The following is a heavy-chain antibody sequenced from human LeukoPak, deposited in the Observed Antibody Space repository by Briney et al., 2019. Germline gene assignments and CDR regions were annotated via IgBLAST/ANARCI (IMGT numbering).Heavy chain of an antibody. CDR3: AKPTRHFPAFDI. Sequence: GGSLRLSCGASGFTFGSYAMTWVRQAPGKGLEWVSAISGSGGSTYYADSVKGRFTISRDNSKNTLYLQMNSLRAEDTAVYYCAKPTRHFPAFDIWGQGTMVTVSS. CDR1: GFTFGSYA. J-gene: IGHJ3*02. V-gene: IGHV3-23*01. CDR2: ISGSGGST.